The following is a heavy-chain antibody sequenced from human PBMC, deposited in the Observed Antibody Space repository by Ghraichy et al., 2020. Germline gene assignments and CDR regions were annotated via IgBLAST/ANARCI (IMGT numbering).Heavy chain of an antibody. CDR2: ISAYNGNT. D-gene: IGHD6-13*01. V-gene: IGHV1-18*01. J-gene: IGHJ4*02. CDR1: GYTFTSYG. Sequence: ASVKVSCKASGYTFTSYGISWVRQAPVQGLEWMGSISAYNGNTNYAQKLQGRVTMTTDTSTSTAYMELRSLRSDDTAVYYCARDPWGIAAAVLPMDYWGQGTLVTVSS. CDR3: ARDPWGIAAAVLPMDY.